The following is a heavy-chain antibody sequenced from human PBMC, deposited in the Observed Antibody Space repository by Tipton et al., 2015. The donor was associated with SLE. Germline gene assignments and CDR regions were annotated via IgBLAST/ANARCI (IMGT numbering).Heavy chain of an antibody. J-gene: IGHJ4*02. Sequence: GLVKPSQTLSLTCTVSGGSISSGAYYWTWIRQHPGKGLEWIGHIYYRGATYYNPSLKSRVTISVDTSKNQFSLRLSSVTTADTAVYYCARGARGNSYGSDEDFDYWGQGTLVTVSS. V-gene: IGHV4-31*03. CDR2: IYYRGAT. CDR3: ARGARGNSYGSDEDFDY. D-gene: IGHD5-18*01. CDR1: GGSISSGAYY.